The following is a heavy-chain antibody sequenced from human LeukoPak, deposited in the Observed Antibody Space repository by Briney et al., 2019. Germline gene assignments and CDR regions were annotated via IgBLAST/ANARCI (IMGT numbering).Heavy chain of an antibody. V-gene: IGHV4-34*01. CDR3: ARGLGTMIQ. Sequence: PPETLSPTSAVYGGSFSGYYGSWIRQPPGKGLEWIGEINHSGSTNYNPSLKSQVTISVDTSKNQFSLKLSSVTAADTAVYYCARGLGTMIQWGQGTQVTVSS. D-gene: IGHD3-22*01. CDR2: INHSGST. CDR1: GGSFSGYY. J-gene: IGHJ4*02.